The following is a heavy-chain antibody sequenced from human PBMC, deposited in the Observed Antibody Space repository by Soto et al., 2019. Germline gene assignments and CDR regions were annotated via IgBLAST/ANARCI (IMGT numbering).Heavy chain of an antibody. CDR3: ARWVCCGGGYYMDDLCYY. CDR2: IYYSGST. Sequence: SAPLSVTCTVSGGSISSYYWSWIRQPPGKGLEWIGYIYYSGSTNYNPSLKSRVTISVYTSQHQFSLKPSSVTAADTAVYYCARWVCCGGGYYMDDLCYYWGKGSLVTVS. J-gene: IGHJ4*02. V-gene: IGHV4-59*01. CDR1: GGSISSYY. D-gene: IGHD2-15*01.